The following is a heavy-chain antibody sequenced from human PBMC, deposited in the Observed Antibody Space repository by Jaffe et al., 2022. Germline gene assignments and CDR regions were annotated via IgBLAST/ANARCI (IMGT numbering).Heavy chain of an antibody. Sequence: EVQLVESGGGLVQPGGSLRLSCAASGFTFSSYWMHWVRQAPGKGLVWVSRINSDGSSTSYADSVKGRFTISRDNAKNTLYLQMNSLRAEDTAVYYCARDRNEGYFDWLFVSDAFDIWGQGTMVTVSS. CDR1: GFTFSSYW. D-gene: IGHD3-9*01. J-gene: IGHJ3*02. CDR3: ARDRNEGYFDWLFVSDAFDI. CDR2: INSDGSST. V-gene: IGHV3-74*01.